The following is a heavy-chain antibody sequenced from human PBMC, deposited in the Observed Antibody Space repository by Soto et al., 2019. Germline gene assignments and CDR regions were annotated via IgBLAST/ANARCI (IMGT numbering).Heavy chain of an antibody. V-gene: IGHV1-18*01. J-gene: IGHJ3*02. Sequence: ASVKVSCKASGYTVTSYGISWVRQAPVQVLELMVGMSAYSGNTNYSQKLQGRVTITAYTSTSTSYMELRSLRSDATPVYYCANSAVARAKPKMTTMHADALDIWG. CDR3: ANSAVARAKPKMTTMHADALDI. D-gene: IGHD4-17*01. CDR2: MSAYSGNT. CDR1: GYTVTSYG.